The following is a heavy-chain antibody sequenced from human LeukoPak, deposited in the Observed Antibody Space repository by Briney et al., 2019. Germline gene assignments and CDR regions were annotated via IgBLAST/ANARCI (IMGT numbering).Heavy chain of an antibody. V-gene: IGHV4-61*02. J-gene: IGHJ4*02. CDR3: ARDPSRSSWYEEVC. D-gene: IGHD6-13*01. CDR1: GGSISSGSYY. CDR2: IYTSGST. Sequence: PSETLSLTCTVSGGSISSGSYYWSWIRQPAGKGLEWIGRIYTSGSTNYNPSLKSRVTISVDTSKNQFSLKLSSVTAADTAVYYCARDPSRSSWYEEVCWGQGTLVTVSS.